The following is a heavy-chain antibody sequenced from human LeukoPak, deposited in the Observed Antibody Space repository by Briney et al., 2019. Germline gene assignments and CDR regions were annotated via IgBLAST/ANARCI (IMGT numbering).Heavy chain of an antibody. Sequence: PSETLSLTCTVSGGSISSYYWTWIRQPPGKGLEWFGYIYYSGSSNYNPSLKSRVTISVDTSKNQFSLKLSSVTAADTAVYFCAREVVAVAGSYFDSWGQGTLVTVSS. CDR1: GGSISSYY. V-gene: IGHV4-59*01. D-gene: IGHD6-19*01. CDR3: AREVVAVAGSYFDS. J-gene: IGHJ4*02. CDR2: IYYSGSS.